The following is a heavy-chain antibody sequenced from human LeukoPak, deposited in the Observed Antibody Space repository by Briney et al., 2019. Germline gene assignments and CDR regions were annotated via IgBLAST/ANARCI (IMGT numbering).Heavy chain of an antibody. CDR1: GGSVSSGDYY. Sequence: PSQTLSLTCTVSGGSVSSGDYYWSWIRQPPGKGLEWIGSVYHSGETYYNPSLNSRVTISVDRSKNQFSLKLSSVTAADTAVYYCARSPGFGELLDAFDTWGQGTMVTVSS. CDR3: ARSPGFGELLDAFDT. CDR2: VYHSGET. V-gene: IGHV4-30-2*01. D-gene: IGHD3-10*01. J-gene: IGHJ3*02.